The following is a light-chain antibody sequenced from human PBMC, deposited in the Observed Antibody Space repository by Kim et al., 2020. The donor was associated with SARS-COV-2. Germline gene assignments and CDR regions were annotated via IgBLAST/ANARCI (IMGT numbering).Light chain of an antibody. V-gene: IGKV3-15*01. Sequence: VSPGERATRSCRASERVRRNVAWYQQKPGQAPRLLIYGGSTRATGIPAKFSGSGSGTEFTLTINSLQSDDSAVYYCQQYSNWPPYSFGLGTKLEI. CDR2: GGS. CDR1: ERVRRN. J-gene: IGKJ2*03. CDR3: QQYSNWPPYS.